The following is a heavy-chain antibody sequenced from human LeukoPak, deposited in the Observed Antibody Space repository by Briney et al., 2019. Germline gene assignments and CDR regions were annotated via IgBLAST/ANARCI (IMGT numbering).Heavy chain of an antibody. D-gene: IGHD2-15*01. V-gene: IGHV1-46*01. CDR2: INPSGGST. Sequence: ASVKVSCKASGYTFTSYYMHWVRQAPGQRLEWMGIINPSGGSTSYAEKFQGRVTMTRDTSTSTVYTELSSLRSEDTAVYYCATIGYCSGGSCYDYFDYWGQGTLVTVSS. CDR3: ATIGYCSGGSCYDYFDY. J-gene: IGHJ4*02. CDR1: GYTFTSYY.